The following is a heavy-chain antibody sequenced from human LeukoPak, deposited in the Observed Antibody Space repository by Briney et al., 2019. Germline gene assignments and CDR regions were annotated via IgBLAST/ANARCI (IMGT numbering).Heavy chain of an antibody. CDR3: ARVRATVKVIDY. Sequence: PSETLSLTCAVSGGSISSGGYSWSWIRQPPGKGLEWIGYIYHSGSTYYNPSLKSRVTISVDRSKNQFSLKLSSVTAADTAVYYCARVRATVKVIDYWGQGTLVTVSS. CDR2: IYHSGST. D-gene: IGHD4-17*01. J-gene: IGHJ4*02. CDR1: GGSISSGGYS. V-gene: IGHV4-30-2*01.